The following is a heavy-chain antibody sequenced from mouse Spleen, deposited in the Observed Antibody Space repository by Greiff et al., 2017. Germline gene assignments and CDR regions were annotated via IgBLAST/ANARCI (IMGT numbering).Heavy chain of an antibody. CDR2: FYPGSGSI. V-gene: IGHV1-62-2*01. Sequence: QVQLKQSGAELVKPGASVKLSCKASGYTFTEYTIHWVKQRSGQGLEWIGWFYPGSGSIKYNEKFKDKATLTADKSSSTVYMELSRLTSEDSAVYFCARHEGYYYSNYDAMDYWGQGTSVTVSS. CDR1: GYTFTEYT. CDR3: ARHEGYYYSNYDAMDY. J-gene: IGHJ4*01. D-gene: IGHD2-5*01.